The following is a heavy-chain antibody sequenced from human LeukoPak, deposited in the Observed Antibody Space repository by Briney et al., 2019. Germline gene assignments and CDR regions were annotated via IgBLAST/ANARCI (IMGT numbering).Heavy chain of an antibody. CDR3: ARDAVPTASYFDY. CDR1: GGSISSGGYY. J-gene: IGHJ4*02. V-gene: IGHV4-30-2*01. CDR2: IYHSGST. D-gene: IGHD1-14*01. Sequence: SQTLSLTCTVSGGSISSGGYYWSWIRQPPGKGLEWIGYIYHSGSTYYNPSLKSRVTISVDRSKNQFSLKLSSVTAADTAVYYCARDAVPTASYFDYWGQGTLVTVSS.